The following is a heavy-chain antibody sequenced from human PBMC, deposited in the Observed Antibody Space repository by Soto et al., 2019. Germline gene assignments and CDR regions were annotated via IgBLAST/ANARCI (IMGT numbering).Heavy chain of an antibody. V-gene: IGHV3-66*01. Sequence: EVQLVESGGGLVQPGGSLRLSCAASGFTVSSYYMSWVRQAPGKGLEWVSVIYSAGSADFADSVKGRFTISRDNSKNTLYLQMSSLRAEDTAVYYCGRVPSGSYHYFDYWGQGTLVTVSS. CDR2: IYSAGSA. CDR3: GRVPSGSYHYFDY. D-gene: IGHD1-26*01. CDR1: GFTVSSYY. J-gene: IGHJ4*02.